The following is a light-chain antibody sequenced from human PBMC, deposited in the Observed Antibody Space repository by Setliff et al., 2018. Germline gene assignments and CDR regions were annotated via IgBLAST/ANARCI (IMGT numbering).Light chain of an antibody. CDR3: SSYAGSDNDV. Sequence: QSVLTQPPSASGSPGQSVTISCTGTSRDVGGYNFVSWYQQHPGKAPKLIISEVTERPSGVPDRFSGSKSGNTASLTVSGLQAEDEADYYCSSYAGSDNDVFGTGTKGTVL. J-gene: IGLJ1*01. V-gene: IGLV2-8*01. CDR1: SRDVGGYNF. CDR2: EVT.